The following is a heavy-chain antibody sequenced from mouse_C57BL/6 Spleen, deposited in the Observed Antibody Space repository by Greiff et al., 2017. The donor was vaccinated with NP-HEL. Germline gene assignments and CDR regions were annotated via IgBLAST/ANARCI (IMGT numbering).Heavy chain of an antibody. CDR1: GFTFSDYG. CDR3: AIPDGGFAY. V-gene: IGHV5-17*01. CDR2: ISSGSSTI. Sequence: EVKVVESGGGLVKPGGSLKLSCAASGFTFSDYGMHWVRQAPEKGLEWVAYISSGSSTIYYADTVKGRFTISRDNAKNTLFLQMTSLRSEDTAMYYCAIPDGGFAYWGQGTLVTVSA. J-gene: IGHJ3*01. D-gene: IGHD2-3*01.